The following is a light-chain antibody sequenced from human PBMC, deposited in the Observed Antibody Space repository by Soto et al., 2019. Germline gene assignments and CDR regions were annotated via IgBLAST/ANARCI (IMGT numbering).Light chain of an antibody. J-gene: IGKJ3*01. CDR2: AAS. Sequence: DIQMTQSPTSLSASVGDRVTITCRASQDIRNFVAWYQQKPGKAPKLLIYAASTLQSGVPSRFSGSGSGTDFTLTINSLQSEDGAHYSCQKYSSVPVFGPGTKVEIK. V-gene: IGKV1-27*01. CDR1: QDIRNF. CDR3: QKYSSVPV.